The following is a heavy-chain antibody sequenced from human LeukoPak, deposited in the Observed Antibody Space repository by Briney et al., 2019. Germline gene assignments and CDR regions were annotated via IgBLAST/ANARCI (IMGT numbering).Heavy chain of an antibody. CDR3: TRVIVATTRAPDY. Sequence: GGSLRLSCAASGFTFDDYAMSWFRQAPGKGLEWVGFIRSKAYGGTTEYAASVKGRFTISRDDSKSIAYLQMNSLKTEDTAVYYCTRVIVATTRAPDYWGQGTLVTVSS. V-gene: IGHV3-49*03. J-gene: IGHJ4*02. D-gene: IGHD5-12*01. CDR2: IRSKAYGGTT. CDR1: GFTFDDYA.